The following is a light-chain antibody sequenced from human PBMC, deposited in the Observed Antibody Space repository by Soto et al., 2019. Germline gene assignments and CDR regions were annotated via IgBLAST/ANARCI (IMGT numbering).Light chain of an antibody. CDR3: LQHGRPTGT. CDR1: QSVSSSY. Sequence: ESALTQSAGTLSLSPGERATLSCRASQSVSSSYLAWYRQKPGQAPRLLIYGVSNRATGIPDRFSGSGSGSDFNLTISRLEPEDFAVYYCLQHGRPTGTFGQGTKVEIK. J-gene: IGKJ1*01. V-gene: IGKV3-20*01. CDR2: GVS.